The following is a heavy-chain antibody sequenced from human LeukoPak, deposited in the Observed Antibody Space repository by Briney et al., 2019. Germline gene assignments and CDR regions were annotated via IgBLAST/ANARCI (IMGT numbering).Heavy chain of an antibody. V-gene: IGHV3-23*01. Sequence: GGSLRLSCAASGFTFSSYAMNWVRQAPGKGLEWLSAISGSGGSTYYADSIQGRFTISRDNSKNTLYLQMNSLRAEDTAIYYCAKDRYSRGYFDWGQGTLVTVSS. CDR3: AKDRYSRGYFD. D-gene: IGHD3-22*01. J-gene: IGHJ4*02. CDR2: ISGSGGST. CDR1: GFTFSSYA.